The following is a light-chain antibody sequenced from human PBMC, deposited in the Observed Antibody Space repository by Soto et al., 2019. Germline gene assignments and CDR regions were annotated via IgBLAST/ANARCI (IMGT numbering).Light chain of an antibody. CDR1: PSISSW. J-gene: IGKJ4*01. CDR3: QQYEAYPLT. CDR2: KAS. V-gene: IGKV1-5*03. Sequence: DIQLTQSPSTLSASVGDRVTITCRASPSISSWLAWYQQKPGKAPKLLVYKASSLESGVPSRFSGSGSGTEFTLTSSTLQPDDFATYDGQQYEAYPLTFGGGTKVEI.